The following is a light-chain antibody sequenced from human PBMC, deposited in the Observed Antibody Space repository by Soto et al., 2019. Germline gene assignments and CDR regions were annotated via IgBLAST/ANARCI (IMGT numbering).Light chain of an antibody. Sequence: QSALTQPPSASGSPGQSVTISCTGTSSDVGGYNYVSWYQQHPGKAPKPIIYEVSKRPSGVPDRFSGSKSGNTASLTVSGLQAEDEADYYCTSYAGTYSFFYVFGTGTKLTVL. CDR2: EVS. CDR1: SSDVGGYNY. J-gene: IGLJ1*01. V-gene: IGLV2-8*01. CDR3: TSYAGTYSFFYV.